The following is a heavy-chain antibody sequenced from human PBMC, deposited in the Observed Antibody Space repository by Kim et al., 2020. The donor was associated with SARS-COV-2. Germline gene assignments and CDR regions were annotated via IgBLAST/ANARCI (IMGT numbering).Heavy chain of an antibody. CDR2: ISSSSSYI. CDR1: GFTFSSYS. V-gene: IGHV3-21*01. Sequence: GGSLRLSCAASGFTFSSYSMNWVRQAPGKGLEWVSSISSSSSYIYYADSVTGRFTISRDNAKNSLYLQMNSLRAEDTAVYYCATATQNVDWLLLRNDAFDIWGQGTMVTVSS. J-gene: IGHJ3*02. CDR3: ATATQNVDWLLLRNDAFDI. D-gene: IGHD3-9*01.